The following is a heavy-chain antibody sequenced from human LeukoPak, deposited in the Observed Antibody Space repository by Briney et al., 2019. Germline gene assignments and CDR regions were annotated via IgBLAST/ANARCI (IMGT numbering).Heavy chain of an antibody. D-gene: IGHD6-19*01. Sequence: QTGGSLRLSCAASGFTVSSNYMSWVRQAPGKGLEWVSVIYSGGSTYYADSVKGRFTISRDNSKNTLYLQMNSLRAEDTAVYYCARDLTAVAGPYYGMNVWGQGTTVTVSS. CDR1: GFTVSSNY. V-gene: IGHV3-53*01. CDR3: ARDLTAVAGPYYGMNV. J-gene: IGHJ6*02. CDR2: IYSGGST.